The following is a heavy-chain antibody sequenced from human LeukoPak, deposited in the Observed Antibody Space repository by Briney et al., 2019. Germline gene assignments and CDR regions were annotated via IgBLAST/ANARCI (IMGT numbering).Heavy chain of an antibody. Sequence: SVKVFCKASGGTFSSYAISWVRQAPGQGLEWMGGIIPIFGTANYAQKFQGRVTITADKSTSTAYMELSSLRSEDTAVYYCARERTGGRFDYWGQGTLVTVSS. D-gene: IGHD1-14*01. CDR2: IIPIFGTA. V-gene: IGHV1-69*06. CDR1: GGTFSSYA. J-gene: IGHJ4*02. CDR3: ARERTGGRFDY.